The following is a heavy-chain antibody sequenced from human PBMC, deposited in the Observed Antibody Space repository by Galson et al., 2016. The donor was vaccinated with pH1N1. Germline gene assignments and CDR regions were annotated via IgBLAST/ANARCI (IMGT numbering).Heavy chain of an antibody. CDR2: IYWDDDK. CDR3: VHSCRGDYVGYFDY. Sequence: PALVKPTQTLTLTCTFSGFSLSTNGVGVGWIRQPPGKALEWLALIYWDDDKRYSPSLKSRLTITKDTPKNQVVLTMTNMDPVDTAPYYCVHSCRGDYVGYFDYWGQGTQVTVSS. V-gene: IGHV2-5*02. CDR1: GFSLSTNGVG. D-gene: IGHD4-17*01. J-gene: IGHJ4*02.